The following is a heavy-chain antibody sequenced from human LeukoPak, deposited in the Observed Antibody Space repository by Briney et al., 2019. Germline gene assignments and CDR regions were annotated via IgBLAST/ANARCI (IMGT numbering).Heavy chain of an antibody. CDR1: GFTFGDYA. Sequence: GGSLRLSCTVSGFTFGDYAMSWVRQAPGKGLEWVGFIRSKAYGGTTEYAASAKGRFTISRDDSKSIAYLQMNSLKTEDTAVYYCTRTIEGAFDIWGQGTMVTVSS. CDR3: TRTIEGAFDI. CDR2: IRSKAYGGTT. J-gene: IGHJ3*02. V-gene: IGHV3-49*04. D-gene: IGHD5-24*01.